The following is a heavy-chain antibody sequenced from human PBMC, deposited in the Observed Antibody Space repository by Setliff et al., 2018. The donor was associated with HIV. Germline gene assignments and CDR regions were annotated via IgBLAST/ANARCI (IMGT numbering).Heavy chain of an antibody. D-gene: IGHD5-18*01. CDR1: EFTFSNAW. J-gene: IGHJ4*02. Sequence: NPGGSLRLSCAVSEFTFSNAWMSWVRQAPGKGLEWVGRIKSKTDGGTTEYAAPVRGRFTISRDDSKDTLYLQMSGLKTEDTAVYYCATDENNYGNLFDYWGQGALVTVSS. V-gene: IGHV3-15*01. CDR3: ATDENNYGNLFDY. CDR2: IKSKTDGGTT.